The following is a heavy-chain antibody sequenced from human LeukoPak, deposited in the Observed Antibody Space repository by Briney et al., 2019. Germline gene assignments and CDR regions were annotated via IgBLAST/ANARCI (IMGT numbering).Heavy chain of an antibody. Sequence: PSQTLSLTCTVSGGSISSGGYYWSWIRQHPGKGLEWIGYIYYSGSTYYNPSLKRRVTISVDTSKNQFSLKLSSVTAADTAVYYCARGGDSSGYPYFDYWGQGTLVTVSS. D-gene: IGHD3-22*01. CDR1: GGSISSGGYY. V-gene: IGHV4-31*03. CDR3: ARGGDSSGYPYFDY. CDR2: IYYSGST. J-gene: IGHJ4*02.